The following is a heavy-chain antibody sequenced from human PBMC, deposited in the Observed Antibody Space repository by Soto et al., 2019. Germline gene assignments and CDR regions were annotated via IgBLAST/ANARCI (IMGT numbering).Heavy chain of an antibody. CDR2: IIPIFGTA. CDR1: GGTFSSYA. V-gene: IGHV1-69*13. CDR3: ASSPYNYYDSSGYFSSVDY. Sequence: ASVKVSCKASGGTFSSYAISWVRQAPGQGLEWMGGIIPIFGTANYAQKFQGRVTITADESTSTAYMELSSLRSEDTAVYYCASSPYNYYDSSGYFSSVDYWGQGTLVTVSS. J-gene: IGHJ4*02. D-gene: IGHD3-22*01.